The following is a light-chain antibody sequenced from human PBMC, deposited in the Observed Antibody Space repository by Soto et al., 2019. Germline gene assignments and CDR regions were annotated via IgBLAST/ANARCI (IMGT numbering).Light chain of an antibody. V-gene: IGKV3D-20*02. Sequence: EIVWTQSPGILSLSPGERASLSCGASQSISSSFLAWYQQKPCQAPRLLIYGASSRATGIPDRFSGTGSETDFTLTISRLEPEDFAVYYCQQRGNRPTLTFGGGTKVDIK. CDR2: GAS. J-gene: IGKJ4*01. CDR3: QQRGNRPTLT. CDR1: QSISSSF.